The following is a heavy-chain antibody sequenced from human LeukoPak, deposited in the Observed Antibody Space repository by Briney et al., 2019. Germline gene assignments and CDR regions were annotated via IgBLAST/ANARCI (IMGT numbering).Heavy chain of an antibody. Sequence: SETLSLTCAVSGGSISSSNWWSWVRQPPGKGLEWIGEIYHSGSTNYNPSLKSRVTISVDKSKNQFSLKLSSVTAADTAVYYCARGTYEWLPAGFDYWGQGTLVTVSS. CDR1: GGSISSSNW. D-gene: IGHD6-19*01. J-gene: IGHJ4*02. CDR3: ARGTYEWLPAGFDY. CDR2: IYHSGST. V-gene: IGHV4-4*02.